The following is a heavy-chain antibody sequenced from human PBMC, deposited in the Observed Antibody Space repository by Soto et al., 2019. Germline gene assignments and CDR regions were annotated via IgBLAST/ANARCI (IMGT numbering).Heavy chain of an antibody. CDR3: ARALEGKYCTNGVCYPKPYYYYGMDV. J-gene: IGHJ6*02. D-gene: IGHD2-8*01. V-gene: IGHV3-21*01. Sequence: GGSLRLSCAASGFTFSSYSMNWVRQAPGKGLEWVSSISSSSSYIYYADSVKGRFTISRDNAKNSLYLQMNSLRAEDTAVYYCARALEGKYCTNGVCYPKPYYYYGMDVWGQGPTVTVSS. CDR1: GFTFSSYS. CDR2: ISSSSSYI.